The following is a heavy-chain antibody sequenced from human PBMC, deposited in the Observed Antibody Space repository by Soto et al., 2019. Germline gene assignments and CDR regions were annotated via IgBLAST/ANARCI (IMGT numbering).Heavy chain of an antibody. CDR3: AAGDSSDTGDH. Sequence: QVQLVQSGAEVKKPGSSVKVSFKASGDTLSHYGVRWVRQVPGKGLEWMGGTTAILGTSEYAQKVQGRMTITSDESTTTSYMELNSLPSDDTAVYYWAAGDSSDTGDHWGQGTLVTVSS. V-gene: IGHV1-69*01. J-gene: IGHJ4*02. D-gene: IGHD5-18*01. CDR2: TTAILGTS. CDR1: GDTLSHYG.